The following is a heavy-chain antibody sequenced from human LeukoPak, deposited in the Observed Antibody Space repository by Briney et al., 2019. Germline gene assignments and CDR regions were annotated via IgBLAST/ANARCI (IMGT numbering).Heavy chain of an antibody. Sequence: SETLSLTCTVSGASISSYYWSWIRQPPGKGLEWIGYIYYSGSTNYNPSLKSRVTISVDTSKNQFSLKLSSVTAADTAVYYCARDKSEDPMAAAGTWWFDPWGQGTLVTVSS. CDR2: IYYSGST. CDR1: GASISSYY. CDR3: ARDKSEDPMAAAGTWWFDP. D-gene: IGHD6-13*01. V-gene: IGHV4-59*01. J-gene: IGHJ5*02.